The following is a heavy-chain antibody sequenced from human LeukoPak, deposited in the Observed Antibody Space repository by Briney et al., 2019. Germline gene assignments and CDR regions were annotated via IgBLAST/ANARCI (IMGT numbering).Heavy chain of an antibody. V-gene: IGHV1-2*02. Sequence: ASVKVSCKASGYSFTDYYINWVRQAPGQGLEWMGWINPNHGGTHYAQKFQGRVTMTRDMSTSTVYMELSSLRSEDTAVYYCARDLAMVKSVFDYWGQGTLVTVSS. D-gene: IGHD5-18*01. CDR2: INPNHGGT. CDR1: GYSFTDYY. J-gene: IGHJ4*02. CDR3: ARDLAMVKSVFDY.